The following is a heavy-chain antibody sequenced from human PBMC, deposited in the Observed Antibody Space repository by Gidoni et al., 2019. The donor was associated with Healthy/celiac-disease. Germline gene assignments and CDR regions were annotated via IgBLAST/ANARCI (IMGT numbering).Heavy chain of an antibody. V-gene: IGHV1-18*01. J-gene: IGHJ4*02. D-gene: IGHD4-17*01. Sequence: QVQLVQSGAAVKKPGASAKSACKASGYTFTSYGSSWVRQAPRKGLEWMGWISASNGTTHYAQKLQGRVTMTTATSTRPAYRELSSLRSAVTAVSSCPRVPINSGDYRIFDDWGQGTLVTVSS. CDR3: PRVPINSGDYRIFDD. CDR2: ISASNGTT. CDR1: GYTFTSYG.